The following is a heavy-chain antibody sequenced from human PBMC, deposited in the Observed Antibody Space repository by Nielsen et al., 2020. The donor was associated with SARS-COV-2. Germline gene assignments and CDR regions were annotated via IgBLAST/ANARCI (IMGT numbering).Heavy chain of an antibody. CDR1: GFTFSSYW. J-gene: IGHJ5*02. D-gene: IGHD6-6*01. CDR3: ARVIAARGVNWFDP. Sequence: GGSLRLSCAASGFTFSSYWMSWVRQAPGKGLEWVANIKQDGSEKYYVDSVKGRFTISRDNAKNSLYLQMNSLRAEDTALYHCARVIAARGVNWFDPWGQGTLVTVSS. CDR2: IKQDGSEK. V-gene: IGHV3-7*05.